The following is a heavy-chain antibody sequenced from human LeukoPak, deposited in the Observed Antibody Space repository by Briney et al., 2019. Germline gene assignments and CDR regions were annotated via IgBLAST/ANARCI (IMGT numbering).Heavy chain of an antibody. V-gene: IGHV4-59*12. J-gene: IGHJ4*02. CDR3: ASHPYGGTHFDY. CDR2: IHYSGST. D-gene: IGHD4-23*01. Sequence: NTSETLSLTCTVSGGSISTYYWSWIRQPPGKGLEWIGYIHYSGSTNYNPSLKSRVTISVDMSKKQFSLKLNSVTAADTAVYYCASHPYGGTHFDYWGQGTLVTVSS. CDR1: GGSISTYY.